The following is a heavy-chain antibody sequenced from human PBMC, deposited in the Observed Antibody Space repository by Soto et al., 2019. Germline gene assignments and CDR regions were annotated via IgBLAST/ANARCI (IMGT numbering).Heavy chain of an antibody. CDR1: GFTFGTYA. CDR3: AKFYSSYYSGWDYYFSY. D-gene: IGHD6-19*01. J-gene: IGHJ4*01. CDR2: YDSGGNT. V-gene: IGHV3-23*01. Sequence: GGSLRLSCAASGFTFGTYAMSWVRQAPGKGLEWVSAYDSGGNTFYADSVKGRFTISRDSSRNTLYLQVNNLRAEDTAVYFCAKFYSSYYSGWDYYFSYCGHGTLVPVSS.